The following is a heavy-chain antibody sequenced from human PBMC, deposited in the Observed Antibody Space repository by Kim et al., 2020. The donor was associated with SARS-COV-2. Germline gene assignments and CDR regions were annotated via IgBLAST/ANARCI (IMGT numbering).Heavy chain of an antibody. CDR1: EYTLTELS. CDR2: FDPEDGET. J-gene: IGHJ5*02. D-gene: IGHD1-26*01. V-gene: IGHV1-24*01. Sequence: ASVKVSCKVSEYTLTELSVHWVRQAPGKGLEWMGGFDPEDGETIYAQKFQGRVTITEDTSTDTAYMELSSLRSEDTAVYYCAAGAPVVSNWFDPWGQGTLVTVSS. CDR3: AAGAPVVSNWFDP.